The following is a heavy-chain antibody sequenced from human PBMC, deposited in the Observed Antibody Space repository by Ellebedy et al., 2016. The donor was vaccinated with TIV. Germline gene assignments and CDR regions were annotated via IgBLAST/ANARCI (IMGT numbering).Heavy chain of an antibody. CDR3: ARQFYDYIWGSYHRPNWYFDL. CDR2: INHSGST. Sequence: SETLSLXCAVYGGSFSGYYWSWIRQPPGKGLEWIGEINHSGSTNYNPSLKSRVTISVDTSKNQFSLKLSSVTAADTAVYYCARQFYDYIWGSYHRPNWYFDLWGRGTLVTVSS. D-gene: IGHD3-16*02. V-gene: IGHV4-34*01. J-gene: IGHJ2*01. CDR1: GGSFSGYY.